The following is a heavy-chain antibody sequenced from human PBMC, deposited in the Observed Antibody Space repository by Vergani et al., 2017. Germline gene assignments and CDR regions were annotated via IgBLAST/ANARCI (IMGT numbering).Heavy chain of an antibody. CDR2: IYHSGST. V-gene: IGHV4-38-2*01. J-gene: IGHJ4*02. CDR3: ASQVATMVY. Sequence: QVQLPESGPGLVKPSETLSLTCAVSGYSISSGYYWGWIRQPPGKGLEWIGSIYHSGSTYYNPSLKSRVTISVDTSKNQFSLKLSSVTAADTAVYYCASQVATMVYWGQGTLVTVSS. CDR1: GYSISSGYY. D-gene: IGHD5-12*01.